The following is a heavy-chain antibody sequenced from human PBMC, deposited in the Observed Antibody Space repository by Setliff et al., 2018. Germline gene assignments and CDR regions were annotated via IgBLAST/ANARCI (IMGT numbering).Heavy chain of an antibody. CDR2: IHYSGNT. CDR1: GFSINSGTHF. D-gene: IGHD1-1*01. J-gene: IGHJ4*02. CDR3: ARTGTYRYFDY. Sequence: PSETLSLTCTVSGFSINSGTHFWGWIRQPPGKGLEWIGRIHYSGNTYYNASLKSRVIISVDTAQNQFSLSLSSVTAADTAVYYCARTGTYRYFDYWGQGTLVTSPQ. V-gene: IGHV4-39*01.